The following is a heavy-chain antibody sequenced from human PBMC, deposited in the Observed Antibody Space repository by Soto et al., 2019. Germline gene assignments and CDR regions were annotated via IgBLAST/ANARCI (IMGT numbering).Heavy chain of an antibody. D-gene: IGHD3-3*02. Sequence: QVQLMQSGAEVKKPGASVKVSCKASGGTFSTSAISWVRQAPGAGLEWVGAIMPVFATPDYAQKSQGRVTISADESTTTAYLDLTILTTDDTAVYYCARDKDRQQLGGNYYYILDVGGQGTAITVSS. CDR1: GGTFSTSA. J-gene: IGHJ6*02. V-gene: IGHV1-69*12. CDR3: ARDKDRQQLGGNYYYILDV. CDR2: IMPVFATP.